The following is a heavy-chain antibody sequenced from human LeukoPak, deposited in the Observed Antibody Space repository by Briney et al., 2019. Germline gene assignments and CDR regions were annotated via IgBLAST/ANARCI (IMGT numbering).Heavy chain of an antibody. CDR2: ISYDGTTK. CDR1: GFTFSTSA. Sequence: PGGSLRLSCAASGFTFSTSAMHGVRQAPGKGLEWVAVISYDGTTKYHADSVKGRFIISRDNSKNTLYLQMNTLRSEDTAMYYCARVRIVGSTYDAFDIWGQGTVVTVSS. J-gene: IGHJ3*02. CDR3: ARVRIVGSTYDAFDI. D-gene: IGHD1-26*01. V-gene: IGHV3-30-3*01.